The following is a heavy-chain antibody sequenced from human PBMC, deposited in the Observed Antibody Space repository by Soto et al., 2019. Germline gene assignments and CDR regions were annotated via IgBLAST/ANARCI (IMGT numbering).Heavy chain of an antibody. CDR3: AREYESSPTD. CDR2: IYYSGST. J-gene: IGHJ4*02. Sequence: SETLSLTCTVSGGSISTSSYHWAWIRQPPGKGLEWIASIYYSGSTYYNPSLKSRATISVDTSRNQFSLKLTSVTAADTAVYYCAREYESSPTDWGQGTLVTVSS. V-gene: IGHV4-39*02. CDR1: GGSISTSSYH. D-gene: IGHD6-13*01.